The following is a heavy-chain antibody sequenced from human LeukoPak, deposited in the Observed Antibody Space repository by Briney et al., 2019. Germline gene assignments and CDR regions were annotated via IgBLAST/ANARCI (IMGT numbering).Heavy chain of an antibody. CDR2: VYNSGTT. Sequence: SETLSLTCNVSGISIGSHYWSWFRQSPGMGLEWIGCVYNSGTTTYHPSLTRQVSISVDPSANQYSLKMTSVTAADTAIYYCARDAFWGQGILVTVSS. V-gene: IGHV4-59*11. CDR1: GISIGSHY. CDR3: ARDAF. J-gene: IGHJ4*02.